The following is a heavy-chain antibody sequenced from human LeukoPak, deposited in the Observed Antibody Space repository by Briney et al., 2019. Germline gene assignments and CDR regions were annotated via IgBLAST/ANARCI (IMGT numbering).Heavy chain of an antibody. CDR3: ARGGTIVVVVAAIGPYDY. CDR1: GFTFSSYS. Sequence: PGGSLRLSCAASGFTFSSYSMNWVRQAPGKGLEWVSSISSSSSYIYYADSVKGRFTISRDNSKNTLYLQMNSLRAEDTAVYYCARGGTIVVVVAAIGPYDYWGQGTLVTVSS. V-gene: IGHV3-21*01. D-gene: IGHD2-15*01. CDR2: ISSSSSYI. J-gene: IGHJ4*02.